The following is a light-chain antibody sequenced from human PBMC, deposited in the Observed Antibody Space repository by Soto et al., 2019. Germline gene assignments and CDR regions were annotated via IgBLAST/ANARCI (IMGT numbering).Light chain of an antibody. CDR1: QSVSTTS. J-gene: IGKJ3*01. CDR2: GAS. Sequence: EIVLTQSPGTLSLSPGERVTLSCRASQSVSTTSLAWYQQKPGQAPRLLIYGASSRATGIPARFRGSGSGTDFPLTISSLKPEDFAVYYCQQYGSFPLTFGPGTKVEI. CDR3: QQYGSFPLT. V-gene: IGKV3-20*01.